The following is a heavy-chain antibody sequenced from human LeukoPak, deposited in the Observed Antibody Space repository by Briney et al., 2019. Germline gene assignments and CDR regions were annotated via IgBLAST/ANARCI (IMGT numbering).Heavy chain of an antibody. Sequence: GGSLRLSCAASGFTFSDYYMSWIRQAPGKGLEWVSYISSSGSTIYYADSVKGRFTISRDNAKNSLYLQMNSLRAEDTAVYYCARELGYDSSGYYHGHFQHWGQGTLVTDSS. V-gene: IGHV3-11*01. CDR1: GFTFSDYY. D-gene: IGHD3-22*01. CDR3: ARELGYDSSGYYHGHFQH. J-gene: IGHJ1*01. CDR2: ISSSGSTI.